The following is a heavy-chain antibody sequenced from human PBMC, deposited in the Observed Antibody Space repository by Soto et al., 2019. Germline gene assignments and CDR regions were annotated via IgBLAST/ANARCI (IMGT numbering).Heavy chain of an antibody. CDR2: IYGGGTT. V-gene: IGHV3-53*01. Sequence: EVQLVESGGGLIQPGGSLRLSCAASGFAVSSKYMTWVRQAPGKGLEWVSVIYGGGTTYYEDSVKGRFTISRDTSKITLYLQMNSLRAEDTAVYYCVQTTGWPGFDFWGQGTLVTVSS. CDR3: VQTTGWPGFDF. J-gene: IGHJ4*02. CDR1: GFAVSSKY. D-gene: IGHD6-19*01.